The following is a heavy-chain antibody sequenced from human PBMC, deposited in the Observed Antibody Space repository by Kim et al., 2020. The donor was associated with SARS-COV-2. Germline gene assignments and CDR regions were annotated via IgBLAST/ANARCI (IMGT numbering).Heavy chain of an antibody. CDR2: IYYSGST. Sequence: SETLSLTCTVSGGSISSYYWSWIRQPPGKGLEWIGYIYYSGSTHSNPSLKSRVTISVDTSKNQFSLKLSSVTAADTAVYYCARSGNWNTPSEFDCWGQGTLVTVSS. CDR3: ARSGNWNTPSEFDC. D-gene: IGHD1-1*01. CDR1: GGSISSYY. J-gene: IGHJ4*02. V-gene: IGHV4-59*01.